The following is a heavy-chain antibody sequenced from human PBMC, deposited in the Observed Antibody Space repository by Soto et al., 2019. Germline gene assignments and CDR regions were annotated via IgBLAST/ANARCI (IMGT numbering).Heavy chain of an antibody. CDR2: IYYSGST. V-gene: IGHV4-59*01. J-gene: IGHJ4*02. D-gene: IGHD4-17*01. Sequence: QMQLQESGPGLVKPSETLSLTCTVSGGSIRSYYWSWIRQPPGKGLEWIGNIYYSGSTNYNPSLKSRVTISVDTSKNQFPLKLSSVTAADTAVYYCARTYGDCFDYWGQGTLVTVSS. CDR1: GGSIRSYY. CDR3: ARTYGDCFDY.